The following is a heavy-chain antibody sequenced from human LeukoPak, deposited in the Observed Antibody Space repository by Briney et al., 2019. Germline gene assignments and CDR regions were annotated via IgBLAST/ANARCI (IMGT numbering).Heavy chain of an antibody. J-gene: IGHJ5*02. D-gene: IGHD2-15*01. CDR1: GGSFSGYY. Sequence: SETLSLTCAVYGGSFSGYYWSWIRQPPGKGLEWIGEINHSGSTNYNPSLKSRVTISVDTSKNQFSLKLSSVTAEDTAVYYCARAGYCSGGSCVYNWFDPWGQGTLVTVSS. CDR2: INHSGST. CDR3: ARAGYCSGGSCVYNWFDP. V-gene: IGHV4-34*01.